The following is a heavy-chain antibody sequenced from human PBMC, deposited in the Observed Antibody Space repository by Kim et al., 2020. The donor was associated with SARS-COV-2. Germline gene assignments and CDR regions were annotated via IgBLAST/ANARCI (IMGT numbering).Heavy chain of an antibody. CDR3: TRAKNYYYGMDV. CDR1: GFTFGDYA. CDR2: IRSKAYGGTT. Sequence: GGSLRLSCTASGFTFGDYAMSWVRQAPGKGLEWVGFIRSKAYGGTTEYAASVKGRFTISRDDSKSIAYLQMNSLKTEDTAVYYCTRAKNYYYGMDVWGQGTTVTVSS. J-gene: IGHJ6*02. V-gene: IGHV3-49*04.